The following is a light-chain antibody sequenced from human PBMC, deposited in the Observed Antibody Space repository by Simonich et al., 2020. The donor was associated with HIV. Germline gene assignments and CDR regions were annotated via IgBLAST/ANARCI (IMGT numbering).Light chain of an antibody. CDR2: KVS. CDR3: MQGTLPFT. J-gene: IGKJ3*01. CDR1: QSLVHSDGDTY. V-gene: IGKV2-30*02. Sequence: DVVMTQSPLSLPVTLGQPASISCRSSQSLVHSDGDTYLHWFNQRPGQSPRRLIYKVSNRDSGVPDRFSGSGSGTDFTLKISRVEAEDVGVYYCMQGTLPFTFGPGTKVDIK.